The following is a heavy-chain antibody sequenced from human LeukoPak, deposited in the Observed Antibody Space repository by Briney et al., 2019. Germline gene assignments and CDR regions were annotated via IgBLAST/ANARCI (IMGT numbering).Heavy chain of an antibody. CDR1: GFTVSSNY. V-gene: IGHV3-53*01. D-gene: IGHD3-22*01. CDR2: IYSGGST. J-gene: IGHJ3*02. Sequence: PGGSLRLSCAASGFTVSSNYMSWVRQAPGKGLEWVSVIYSGGSTYYADSVKGRFTISRDNSKNTLYLQMNSLRAEDTAVYYCAKEYYYDSSGYSHDAFDIWGQGTMVTVSS. CDR3: AKEYYYDSSGYSHDAFDI.